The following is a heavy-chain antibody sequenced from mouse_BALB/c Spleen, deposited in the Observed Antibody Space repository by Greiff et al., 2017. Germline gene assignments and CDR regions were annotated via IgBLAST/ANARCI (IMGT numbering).Heavy chain of an antibody. D-gene: IGHD2-1*01. Sequence: QVQLQQPGAELVKPGASVKLSCKASGYTFTSYWMHWVKQRPGQGLEWIGEINPSNGRTNYNEKFKSKAKLTVDKSSSTAYMQLSSLTSEDSAVYYCARSGYGNYAMDYWGQGTSVTVSS. J-gene: IGHJ4*01. V-gene: IGHV1S81*02. CDR1: GYTFTSYW. CDR3: ARSGYGNYAMDY. CDR2: INPSNGRT.